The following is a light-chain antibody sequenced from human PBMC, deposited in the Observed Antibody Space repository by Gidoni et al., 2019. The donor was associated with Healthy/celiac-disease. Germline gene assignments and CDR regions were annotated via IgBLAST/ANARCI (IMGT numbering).Light chain of an antibody. CDR1: QSVLYSSNNKNY. Sequence: DIVMNQSPDSLAVSLGERATINCKSSQSVLYSSNNKNYLAWYQQKPGQPPKLLIYWASTRESGVPDRFSGSGSGTDFTLTISSLQAEDVAVYYCQQYYSTPPLTFXGXTKVEIK. J-gene: IGKJ4*01. CDR2: WAS. CDR3: QQYYSTPPLT. V-gene: IGKV4-1*01.